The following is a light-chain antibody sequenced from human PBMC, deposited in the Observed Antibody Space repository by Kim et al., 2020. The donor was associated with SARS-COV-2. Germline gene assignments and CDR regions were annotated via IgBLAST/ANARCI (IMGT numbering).Light chain of an antibody. Sequence: STGERATLSGRASQSGGSAIDWYQQKPGQAPRLLSYDAFSRATGIPARFSGSGYGTDFTLTISSLEPEDFAVYYCQQRGNWPLTFGQGTKVEIK. J-gene: IGKJ1*01. CDR2: DAF. CDR3: QQRGNWPLT. CDR1: QSGGSA. V-gene: IGKV3-11*01.